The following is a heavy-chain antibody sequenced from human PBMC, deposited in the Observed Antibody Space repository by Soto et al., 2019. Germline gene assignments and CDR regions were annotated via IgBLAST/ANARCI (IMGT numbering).Heavy chain of an antibody. J-gene: IGHJ4*02. CDR3: AHKATAKLTARVFDY. D-gene: IGHD2-21*02. Sequence: QITLKESGPTLVKPTQTLTLTCTFSGFSLSTSGVGVGWIRQPPGKALEGLAVIYWDDDNRYSPSLRSKLTFNKETSKNQVVLTMTNMDPEDTATYYCAHKATAKLTARVFDYWGQGLLVTVSS. V-gene: IGHV2-5*02. CDR1: GFSLSTSGVG. CDR2: IYWDDDN.